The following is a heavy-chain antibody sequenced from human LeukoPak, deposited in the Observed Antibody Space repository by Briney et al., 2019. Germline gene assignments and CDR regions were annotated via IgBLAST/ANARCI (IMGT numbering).Heavy chain of an antibody. CDR2: INHSGST. CDR1: GGSFSGYY. V-gene: IGHV4-34*01. D-gene: IGHD3-22*01. CDR3: ASTPGYYYVR. Sequence: PSETRSLTCAVYGGSFSGYYWSWIRQPPGKGLEWIGEINHSGSTNYNPSLKSRVTISVDTSKNQFSLKLSSVTAADTAVYYCASTPGYYYVRWGQGTLVTVSS. J-gene: IGHJ4*02.